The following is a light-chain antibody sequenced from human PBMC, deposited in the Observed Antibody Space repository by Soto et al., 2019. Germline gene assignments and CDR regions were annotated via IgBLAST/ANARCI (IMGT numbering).Light chain of an antibody. Sequence: EIVLTQSPGTLSLSPGERATLSCRASQSVSSSYLAWYQQKPGQAPRLLIYSASSRATGIPDRFSGSGSGKDFTLTISSLEPEDFAVYYCQQYGSSPRTFGQGTKVEIK. CDR2: SAS. CDR3: QQYGSSPRT. J-gene: IGKJ1*01. CDR1: QSVSSSY. V-gene: IGKV3-20*01.